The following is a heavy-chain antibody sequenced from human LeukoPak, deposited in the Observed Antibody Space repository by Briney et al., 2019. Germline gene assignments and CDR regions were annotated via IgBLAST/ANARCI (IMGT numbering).Heavy chain of an antibody. CDR2: IYYSGST. CDR1: GASISTYY. J-gene: IGHJ4*02. Sequence: SETLSLTCTVSGASISTYYWSWIRQPPGKGLEWIGYIYYSGSTNYNPSLKSRVTIPVDTSKNLFSLKLTSVTAADTAMYYCARVHPMRGPFDSWGQGTLVTVSS. D-gene: IGHD3-22*01. CDR3: ARVHPMRGPFDS. V-gene: IGHV4-59*08.